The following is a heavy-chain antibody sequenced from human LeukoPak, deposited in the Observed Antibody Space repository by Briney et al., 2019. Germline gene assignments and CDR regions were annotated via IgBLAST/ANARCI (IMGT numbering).Heavy chain of an antibody. CDR2: LSGSGGST. V-gene: IGHV3-23*01. CDR3: AREPLFRFFDH. Sequence: GSLRLSCAASGFTFSTYAMSWVRQAPGKGLEWVSSLSGSGGSTYYADSVKGRFTISRDNSKNTLFLQMNSLRAEDTAVYYCAREPLFRFFDHWGQGTWSPSPQ. J-gene: IGHJ4*02. CDR1: GFTFSTYA. D-gene: IGHD3-10*01.